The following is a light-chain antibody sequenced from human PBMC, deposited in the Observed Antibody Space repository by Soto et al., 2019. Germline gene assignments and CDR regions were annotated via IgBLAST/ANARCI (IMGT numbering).Light chain of an antibody. CDR3: HQYLNWPQA. Sequence: ETVMTQSPATLSVSQGERVTLSCRASESVSTDLAWYQQKPGQAPRLLIYGASARATGIPDRFSGSGSGTEFTLIISNLQPEDFALYYCHQYLNWPQAFGQGTKVEIK. CDR1: ESVSTD. V-gene: IGKV3-15*01. CDR2: GAS. J-gene: IGKJ1*01.